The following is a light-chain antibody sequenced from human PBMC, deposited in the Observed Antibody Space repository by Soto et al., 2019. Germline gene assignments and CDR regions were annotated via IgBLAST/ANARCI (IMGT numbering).Light chain of an antibody. CDR3: QQRNNWVT. J-gene: IGKJ4*01. CDR2: DAS. CDR1: QSVSSY. Sequence: EIVLTQSPATLSLSPGERATLSCRASQSVSSYLAWYQQKPGQAPRLLIYDASNRATGIPARFSGSGSGTDFVLTISSLEPEDFGVYYCQQRNNWVTFGGGTKVDIK. V-gene: IGKV3-11*01.